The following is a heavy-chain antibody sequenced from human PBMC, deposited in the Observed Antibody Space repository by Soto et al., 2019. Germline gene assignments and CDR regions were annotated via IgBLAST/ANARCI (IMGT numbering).Heavy chain of an antibody. J-gene: IGHJ6*02. V-gene: IGHV1-18*01. Sequence: GASVKVSCKASGYTFTSYGISWVRQAPGQGLEWMGWISAYNGNTNYAQKLQDRVTMTTDTSTSTAYMELSSLRSDDTAVYYCAAEDLDTYYYGMDVWGQGTTVTVSS. CDR3: AAEDLDTYYYGMDV. CDR1: GYTFTSYG. D-gene: IGHD3-3*01. CDR2: ISAYNGNT.